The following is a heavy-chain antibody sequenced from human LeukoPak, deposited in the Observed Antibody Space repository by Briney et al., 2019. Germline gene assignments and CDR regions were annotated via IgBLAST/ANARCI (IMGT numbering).Heavy chain of an antibody. CDR3: ARVTIAAAGYYYMDV. CDR1: GGSISSGSYY. CDR2: IYTSGST. D-gene: IGHD6-13*01. Sequence: SETLSLTCTVSGGSISSGSYYWSWIRQPAGKGLEWIGRIYTSGSTNYNPSLKSRVIISVDTSKNQFSLKLSSVTAADTAVYYCARVTIAAAGYYYMDVWGKGTTVTVSS. V-gene: IGHV4-61*02. J-gene: IGHJ6*03.